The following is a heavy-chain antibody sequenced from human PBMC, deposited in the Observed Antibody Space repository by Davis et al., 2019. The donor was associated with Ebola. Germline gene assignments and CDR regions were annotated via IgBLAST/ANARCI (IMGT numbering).Heavy chain of an antibody. J-gene: IGHJ6*02. CDR3: AKDSGGYGGYYYYYGMDV. CDR1: GGTFSSYT. V-gene: IGHV1-69*02. Sequence: AASVKVSCKASGGTFSSYTISWVRQAPGQGLEWMGRIIPILGIANYAQKFQGRVTITADKSTSTAYMELSSLRSEDTAVYYCAKDSGGYGGYYYYYGMDVWGQGTTVTVSS. CDR2: IIPILGIA. D-gene: IGHD3-22*01.